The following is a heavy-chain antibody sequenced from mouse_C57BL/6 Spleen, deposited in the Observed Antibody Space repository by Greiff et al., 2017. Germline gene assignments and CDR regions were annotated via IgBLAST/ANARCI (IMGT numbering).Heavy chain of an antibody. V-gene: IGHV5-6*01. CDR3: ARQGDY. Sequence: EVTLVESGGDLVKPGGSLKLSCAASGFTFSSYGMSWVRQTPDKRLEWVATISSGGSYTYYPDSVKGRFTISRDNAKNTLYLQMSSLKSEDTAMYYCARQGDYWGQGTSVTVPS. CDR2: ISSGGSYT. CDR1: GFTFSSYG. J-gene: IGHJ4*01.